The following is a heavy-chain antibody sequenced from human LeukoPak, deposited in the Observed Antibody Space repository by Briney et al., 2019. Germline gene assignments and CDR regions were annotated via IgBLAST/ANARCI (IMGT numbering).Heavy chain of an antibody. CDR1: GGSISSYY. D-gene: IGHD6-19*01. V-gene: IGHV4-39*02. Sequence: SETLSLTCTVSGGSISSYYWGWIRQPPGKGLEWIGSIYYSGSTYYNPSLKSRVTISVDTSKNQFSLKLSSVTAADTAVYYCARDGIAVAGLDYWGQGTLVTVSS. J-gene: IGHJ4*02. CDR2: IYYSGST. CDR3: ARDGIAVAGLDY.